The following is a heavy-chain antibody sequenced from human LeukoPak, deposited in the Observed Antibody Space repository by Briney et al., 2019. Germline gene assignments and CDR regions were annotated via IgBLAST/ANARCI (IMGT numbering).Heavy chain of an antibody. J-gene: IGHJ4*02. V-gene: IGHV3-21*01. CDR1: GFTFSSYS. D-gene: IGHD3-9*01. Sequence: GGSLRLSCAASGFTFSSYSMNWVRQAPGKGLEWVSSISSSSSYIYYADSVKGRFTISRDNAKNSLYLQMNSLRAEDTAVYYCATDYDILTGHAQVGGYWGQGTLVTVSS. CDR2: ISSSSSYI. CDR3: ATDYDILTGHAQVGGY.